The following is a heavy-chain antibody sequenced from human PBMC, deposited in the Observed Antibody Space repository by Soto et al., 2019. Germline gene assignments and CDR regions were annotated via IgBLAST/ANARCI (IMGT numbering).Heavy chain of an antibody. CDR3: ARGGGDYGDYRLDP. J-gene: IGHJ5*02. CDR1: GYTFTSYA. Sequence: QVQLVQSGAEVKKPGASVKVSCKASGYTFTSYAMHWVRQAPGQRLEWMGWINAGNGNTKYSQKFKGRVTITRDTSASTAYMELSSLRSKDTAVYYCARGGGDYGDYRLDPWGQGTLVTGSS. CDR2: INAGNGNT. D-gene: IGHD4-17*01. V-gene: IGHV1-3*01.